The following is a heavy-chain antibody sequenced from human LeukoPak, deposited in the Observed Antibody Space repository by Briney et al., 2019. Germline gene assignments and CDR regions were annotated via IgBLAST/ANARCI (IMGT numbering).Heavy chain of an antibody. J-gene: IGHJ6*02. CDR3: AKDLVASSMDV. CDR2: ISGSGGST. D-gene: IGHD2-15*01. Sequence: GGSLRLSCAASRFSFSTSWMSWVRQAPGKGLEWVSAISGSGGSTYYADSVKGRLTISRDNSKNTLYLQMNSLRAEDTAVYYCAKDLVASSMDVWGQGTTVTVSS. V-gene: IGHV3-23*01. CDR1: RFSFSTSW.